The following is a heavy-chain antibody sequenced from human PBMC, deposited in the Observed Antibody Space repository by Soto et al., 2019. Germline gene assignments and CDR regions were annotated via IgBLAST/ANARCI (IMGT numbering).Heavy chain of an antibody. CDR1: GGTFSSYA. J-gene: IGHJ5*02. Sequence: ASVKVSCKASGGTFSSYAISWVRQAPGQGLEWMGWISAYNGNTNYAQKLQGRVTMTTDTSTSTAYMELRSLRSDDTAVYYCARDPPPHSSSWYGFDPWGQGTLVTVSS. CDR3: ARDPPPHSSSWYGFDP. V-gene: IGHV1-18*01. CDR2: ISAYNGNT. D-gene: IGHD6-13*01.